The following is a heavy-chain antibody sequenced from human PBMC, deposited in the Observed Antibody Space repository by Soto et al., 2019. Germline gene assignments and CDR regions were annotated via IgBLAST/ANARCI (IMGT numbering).Heavy chain of an antibody. Sequence: QVQLQESGPGLVKPSQSLSLTCTVSGGSIRSGGYYWSWIRQHPGKGLEWIGYIYYSGSTYYNPSLKSRVTISVDTSSNQFSLMPSSVTAADTAVYYCASVLRYFDSASFDYWGQGTLVTVSS. CDR2: IYYSGST. D-gene: IGHD3-9*01. CDR1: GGSIRSGGYY. V-gene: IGHV4-31*03. J-gene: IGHJ4*02. CDR3: ASVLRYFDSASFDY.